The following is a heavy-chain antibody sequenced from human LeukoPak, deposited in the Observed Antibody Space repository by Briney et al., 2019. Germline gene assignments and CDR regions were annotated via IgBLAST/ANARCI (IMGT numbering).Heavy chain of an antibody. Sequence: GGSLRLSCAASGFTFGSYAMHWVRQAPGKGLEWVAVISYDGSNKYYADSVKGRFTISRDNSKNTLYLQMNSLRAEDTAVYYCARDLAVAGTGYFQHWGQGTLVTVSS. J-gene: IGHJ1*01. CDR1: GFTFGSYA. D-gene: IGHD6-19*01. V-gene: IGHV3-30-3*01. CDR3: ARDLAVAGTGYFQH. CDR2: ISYDGSNK.